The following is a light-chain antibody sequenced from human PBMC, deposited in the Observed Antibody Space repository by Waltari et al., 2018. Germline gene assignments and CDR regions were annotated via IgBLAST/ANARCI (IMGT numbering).Light chain of an antibody. CDR1: QSVSRA. CDR3: QHYVRLPVT. Sequence: EIVLTQSPGTLSLSPGDRVTLSCRASQSVSRALAWYQQKPGQAPRLLMYGASSRATGIPDRFSGSGSGTDFSLTISRLEPEDFAVYYCQHYVRLPVTFGQGTKVEIK. J-gene: IGKJ1*01. V-gene: IGKV3-20*01. CDR2: GAS.